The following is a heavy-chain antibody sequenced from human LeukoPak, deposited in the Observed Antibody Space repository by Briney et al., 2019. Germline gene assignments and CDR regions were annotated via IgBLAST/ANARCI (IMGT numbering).Heavy chain of an antibody. CDR1: GFTFRTYG. Sequence: GKSLRLSCAASGFTFRTYGMHWVRQAPGKGLEWVAVISYDGSNPYYGDSVKGRFTISRDNSKNTLYLQMNSLRDEDTAVYYCAKDPGDYAVDYWGQGTLVTVSS. D-gene: IGHD4-17*01. J-gene: IGHJ4*02. CDR3: AKDPGDYAVDY. CDR2: ISYDGSNP. V-gene: IGHV3-30*18.